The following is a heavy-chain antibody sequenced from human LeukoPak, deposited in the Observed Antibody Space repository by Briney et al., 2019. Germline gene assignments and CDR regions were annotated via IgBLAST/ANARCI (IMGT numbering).Heavy chain of an antibody. D-gene: IGHD3-10*01. CDR3: ARDIYDSGRGGFDM. Sequence: PGGSLRLSCAASGFMFSTYWMSWVRQTPGKGLEWVASIKDDGSVKYYVDSMKGRIIISRENAKNSLYLQMNSLRAEDTAVYYCARDIYDSGRGGFDMWGQGTVVTVSS. CDR2: IKDDGSVK. CDR1: GFMFSTYW. V-gene: IGHV3-7*03. J-gene: IGHJ3*02.